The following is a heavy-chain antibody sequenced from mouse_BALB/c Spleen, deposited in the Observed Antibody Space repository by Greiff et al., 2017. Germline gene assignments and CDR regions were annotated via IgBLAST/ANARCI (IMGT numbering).Heavy chain of an antibody. CDR3: ARYYYGSSHYYAMDY. Sequence: EVHLVESGGGLVKPGGSRKLSCAASGFTFSSFGMHWVRQAPEKGLEWVAYISSGSSTIYYADTVKGRFTISRDNPKNTLFLQMTSLRSEDTAMYYCARYYYGSSHYYAMDYWGQGTSVTVSS. CDR1: GFTFSSFG. D-gene: IGHD1-1*01. V-gene: IGHV5-17*02. J-gene: IGHJ4*01. CDR2: ISSGSSTI.